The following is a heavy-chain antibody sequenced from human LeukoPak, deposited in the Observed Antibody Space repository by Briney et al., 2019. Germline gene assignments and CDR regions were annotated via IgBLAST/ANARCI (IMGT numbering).Heavy chain of an antibody. CDR2: IYYSGST. CDR3: ARRLQWLFTVFDY. Sequence: PSETLSLTCTVSGGSIRNYYWSWIRQPPGKGLEWIGYIYYSGSTNYNPSLKSRVTISVDTSKNQFSLKLSSVTAADTAVYYCARRLQWLFTVFDYWGQGTLVTVSS. CDR1: GGSIRNYY. J-gene: IGHJ4*02. D-gene: IGHD6-19*01. V-gene: IGHV4-59*12.